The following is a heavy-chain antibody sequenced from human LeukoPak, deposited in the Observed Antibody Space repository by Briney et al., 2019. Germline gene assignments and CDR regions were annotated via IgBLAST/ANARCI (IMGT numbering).Heavy chain of an antibody. J-gene: IGHJ4*02. D-gene: IGHD1-26*01. Sequence: KPSETLSLTCTVSGGSISVYYWNWIRQLPGMGLKWIGFIYNTGSTNYNPSLKSRVTISIDTSKNQFSLKLSSVTAADTAVYYCARAYSGTSAPLFDYWGQGTLVTVSS. CDR3: ARAYSGTSAPLFDY. V-gene: IGHV4-59*01. CDR2: IYNTGST. CDR1: GGSISVYY.